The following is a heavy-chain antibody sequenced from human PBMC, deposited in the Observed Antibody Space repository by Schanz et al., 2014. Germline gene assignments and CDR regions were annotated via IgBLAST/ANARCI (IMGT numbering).Heavy chain of an antibody. J-gene: IGHJ4*02. CDR3: ARDRVYRFLKGENRFYFDY. Sequence: QVCLVQSGAELKMPGATVKVSCETSGYTFTNYGVSWVRQAPGQGLEWVAWISPYNGNTAYAQNLKGRVRMTTDTSTATAYMELRSLTSDDTAVYYCARDRVYRFLKGENRFYFDYWGQGTLVIVSS. D-gene: IGHD3-3*01. CDR1: GYTFTNYG. V-gene: IGHV1-18*01. CDR2: ISPYNGNT.